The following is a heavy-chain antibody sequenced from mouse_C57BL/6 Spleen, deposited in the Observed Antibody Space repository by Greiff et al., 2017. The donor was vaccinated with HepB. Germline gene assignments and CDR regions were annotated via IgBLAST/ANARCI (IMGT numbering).Heavy chain of an antibody. J-gene: IGHJ2*01. CDR2: IYIGNGYT. Sequence: EVKVVESGAELVRPGSSVKMSCKTSGYTFTSYGINWVKQRPGQGLEWIGYIYIGNGYTEYNEKFKGKATLTSDTSSSTAYMQLSSLTSEDSAIYFCARGDDGYYEYFDYWGQGTTLTVSS. V-gene: IGHV1-58*01. CDR1: GYTFTSYG. D-gene: IGHD2-3*01. CDR3: ARGDDGYYEYFDY.